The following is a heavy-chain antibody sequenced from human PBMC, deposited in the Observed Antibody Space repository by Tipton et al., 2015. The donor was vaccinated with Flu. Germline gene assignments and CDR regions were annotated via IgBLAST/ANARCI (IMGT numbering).Heavy chain of an antibody. CDR1: GYTFTSYG. J-gene: IGHJ6*02. D-gene: IGHD3-9*01. Sequence: QLVQSGAEVKKPGASVKVSCKASGYTFTSYGISWVRQAPGQGFEWMGWISAYNGNTNYAQKLQGRVTMTTDTSTSTAYMELRSLRSDDTAVYYCARTRDYDILTGYDYYYGMDVWGQGTTVTVSS. CDR2: ISAYNGNT. V-gene: IGHV1-18*01. CDR3: ARTRDYDILTGYDYYYGMDV.